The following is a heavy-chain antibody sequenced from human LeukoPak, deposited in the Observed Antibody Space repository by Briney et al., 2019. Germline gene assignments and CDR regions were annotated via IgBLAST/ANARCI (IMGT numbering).Heavy chain of an antibody. D-gene: IGHD2-2*01. Sequence: GGSLRLSCAAFGFSFSKYGMNLVRQAPGKGLELVSRISSSGTYTVYTVSVKGRFTISRDNAKSSLYLQMDSLRAEATALYFCARGQGYCSSSQCSPGYYMDVWGKGTTVTVFS. J-gene: IGHJ6*03. CDR3: ARGQGYCSSSQCSPGYYMDV. CDR1: GFSFSKYG. V-gene: IGHV3-21*01. CDR2: ISSSGTYT.